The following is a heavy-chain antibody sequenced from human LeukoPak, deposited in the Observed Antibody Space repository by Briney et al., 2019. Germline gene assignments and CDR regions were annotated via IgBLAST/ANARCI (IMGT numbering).Heavy chain of an antibody. CDR1: GGSFSGYY. CDR2: IDHSGST. Sequence: SETLSLTCAVYGGSFSGYYWSWIRQPPGKGLEWIGEIDHSGSTNYNPSLKSRVTISVDTPKNQFSLKLTSVTAADTAVYYCARASPQYYFDYWGQGTLVTVSS. CDR3: ARASPQYYFDY. V-gene: IGHV4-34*01. J-gene: IGHJ4*02.